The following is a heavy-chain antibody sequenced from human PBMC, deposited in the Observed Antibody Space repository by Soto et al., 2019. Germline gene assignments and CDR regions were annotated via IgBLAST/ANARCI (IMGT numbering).Heavy chain of an antibody. CDR1: GGTFSSYA. J-gene: IGHJ2*01. Sequence: SVKVSCKASGGTFSSYAISWVRQAPGQGLEWMGGIIPIFGTANYAQKFQGRVTITADESTSTAYMELSSLRSEDTAVYYCARDSSGYYGNWYFDLWGRGTLVTVSS. V-gene: IGHV1-69*13. CDR3: ARDSSGYYGNWYFDL. D-gene: IGHD3-22*01. CDR2: IIPIFGTA.